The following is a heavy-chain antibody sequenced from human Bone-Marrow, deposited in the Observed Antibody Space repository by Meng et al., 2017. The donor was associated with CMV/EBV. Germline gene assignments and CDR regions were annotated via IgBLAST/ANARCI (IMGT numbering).Heavy chain of an antibody. CDR3: ARDTNGYNSIPFDY. J-gene: IGHJ4*02. V-gene: IGHV1-18*01. CDR1: GYTFTSYG. Sequence: ASVKVSCKASGYTFTSYGISWVRQAPGQGLEWMGWISAYNGNTNYAQKFQGRVTITADKSTSTAYMELSSLRSEDTAVYYCARDTNGYNSIPFDYWDQGTLVTVSS. D-gene: IGHD5-24*01. CDR2: ISAYNGNT.